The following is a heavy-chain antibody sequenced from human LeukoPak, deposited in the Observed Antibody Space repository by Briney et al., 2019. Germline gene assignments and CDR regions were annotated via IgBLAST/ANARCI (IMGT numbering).Heavy chain of an antibody. J-gene: IGHJ4*02. CDR2: ISGYNGNT. D-gene: IGHD5-24*01. CDR3: ASGREGHNPSDF. CDR1: GYSFPSYG. V-gene: IGHV1-18*01. Sequence: ASVKVSCKASGYSFPSYGVSWVRQAPGQGLEWMGWISGYNGNTNYEQKYQGRVTLTTDTSTSTAYMELRYLRSDDTAVYYCASGREGHNPSDFWGQGTLVTVSS.